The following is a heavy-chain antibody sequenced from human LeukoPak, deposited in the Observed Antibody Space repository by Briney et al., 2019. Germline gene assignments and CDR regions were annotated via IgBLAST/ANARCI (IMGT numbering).Heavy chain of an antibody. J-gene: IGHJ6*02. D-gene: IGHD2-21*01. V-gene: IGHV1-2*04. CDR1: GYTFTGYY. CDR2: INPNSGGT. Sequence: GASVKVSCKAPGYTFTGYYMHWVRQAPGQGLEWMGWINPNSGGTNYAQKFQGWVTMTRDTSISTAYMELSRLRSADTAVYYCARGAVVPLSYCYYGMDVWGQGTTVTVSS. CDR3: ARGAVVPLSYCYYGMDV.